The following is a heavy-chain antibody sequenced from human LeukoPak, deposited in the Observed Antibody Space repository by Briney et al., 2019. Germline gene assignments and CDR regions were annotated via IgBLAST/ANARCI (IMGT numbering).Heavy chain of an antibody. D-gene: IGHD4-17*01. J-gene: IGHJ4*02. CDR3: ASVLLRLLDY. CDR1: GGSISSSIYY. V-gene: IGHV4-39*01. CDR2: TYYSGST. Sequence: SETLSLTCTVSGGSISSSIYYWGWIRQPPGKGLEWIGSTYYSGSTYYNPSLKSRVTISVDTSKNQFSLKLSSATAADTAVYYCASVLLRLLDYWGQGTLVTVSS.